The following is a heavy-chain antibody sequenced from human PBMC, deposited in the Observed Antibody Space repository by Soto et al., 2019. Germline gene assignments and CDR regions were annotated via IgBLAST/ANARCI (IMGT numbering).Heavy chain of an antibody. CDR3: TKSAVLMTTSGWWCNCFDP. Sequence: EVQLLESGGTLVQPGESLRLSCEVSGFSFSSFAMNWVRQAPGEGLEWVSSIRGTATSYADSVKGRFTISRDNSKNTVYLHMNTLRGEDMTLYYCTKSAVLMTTSGWWCNCFDPWCQGTLVIVSS. J-gene: IGHJ5*02. CDR1: GFSFSSFA. D-gene: IGHD2-21*01. V-gene: IGHV3-23*01. CDR2: IRGTAT.